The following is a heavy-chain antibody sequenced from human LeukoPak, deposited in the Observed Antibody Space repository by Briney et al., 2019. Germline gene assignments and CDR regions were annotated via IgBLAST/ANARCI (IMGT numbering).Heavy chain of an antibody. CDR1: GGSISSYY. CDR2: IYYSGST. D-gene: IGHD1-26*01. Sequence: SETLSLTCTVSGGSISSYYWNWIRQPPGKGLEWIGYIYYSGSTNYNPSLKSRVTISVDTSKNQFSLKLSSVTAADTAVYYCARRRGSYYPFDYWGQGTLVTVSS. J-gene: IGHJ4*02. V-gene: IGHV4-59*08. CDR3: ARRRGSYYPFDY.